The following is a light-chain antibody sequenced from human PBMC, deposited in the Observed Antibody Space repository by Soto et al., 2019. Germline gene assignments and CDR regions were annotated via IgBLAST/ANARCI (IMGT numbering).Light chain of an antibody. Sequence: QSVLTQPASVSGSPGQSITISCTGTSSDVGSYNLVSWYQQLPGKAPKLMIYEVSKRPSGVSNRFSGSKSGNTASLTISGLQAEDEADYYCCSYAGSSTLVFGTGTKLTVL. J-gene: IGLJ1*01. V-gene: IGLV2-23*02. CDR3: CSYAGSSTLV. CDR2: EVS. CDR1: SSDVGSYNL.